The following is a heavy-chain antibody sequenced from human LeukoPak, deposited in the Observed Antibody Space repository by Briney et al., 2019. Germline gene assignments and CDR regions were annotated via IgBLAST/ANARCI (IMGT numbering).Heavy chain of an antibody. J-gene: IGHJ6*04. CDR2: IYYSGST. CDR1: GGSISSYY. D-gene: IGHD2-2*01. Sequence: SETLSLTCTVSGGSISSYYWSWIWQPPGKGLEWIGYIYYSGSTNYNPSLKSRVTISVDTSKNQFSLKLSSVTAADTAVYYCARDGIVVVPAAPPARRYYYYGMDVWGKGTTVTVSS. CDR3: ARDGIVVVPAAPPARRYYYYGMDV. V-gene: IGHV4-59*12.